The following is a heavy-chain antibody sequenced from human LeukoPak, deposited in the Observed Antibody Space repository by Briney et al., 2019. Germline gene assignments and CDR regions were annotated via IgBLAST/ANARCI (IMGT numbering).Heavy chain of an antibody. Sequence: SVKVSCKASGLTFTTSAVQWVRQARGQRLEWIGWIVVGSGETKYAQKFQERVTITRDMSTSTAYMESSSLRSEDTAVYYCAADSFGEGVVNWGQGTLVTVSS. V-gene: IGHV1-58*01. J-gene: IGHJ4*02. CDR3: AADSFGEGVVN. CDR2: IVVGSGET. D-gene: IGHD3-10*01. CDR1: GLTFTTSA.